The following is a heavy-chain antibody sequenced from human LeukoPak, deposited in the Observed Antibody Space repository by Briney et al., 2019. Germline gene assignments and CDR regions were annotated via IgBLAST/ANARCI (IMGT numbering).Heavy chain of an antibody. CDR2: ISAYNGNT. CDR3: ARVLSSDDYYGSGSYSYYFDY. J-gene: IGHJ4*02. D-gene: IGHD3-10*01. V-gene: IGHV1-18*01. CDR1: GYTFTSYG. Sequence: ASAKVSCTASGYTFTSYGISWVRQAPGQGLEWMGWISAYNGNTNYAQKLQGRVTMTTDTSTSTAYMELRSLRSDDTAVYYCARVLSSDDYYGSGSYSYYFDYWGQGTLVSVSS.